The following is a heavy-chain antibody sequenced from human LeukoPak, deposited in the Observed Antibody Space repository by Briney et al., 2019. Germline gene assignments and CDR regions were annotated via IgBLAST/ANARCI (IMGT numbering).Heavy chain of an antibody. CDR3: ARAGGDIVATNSEALDY. CDR1: GGSFSGYY. V-gene: IGHV4-34*01. Sequence: RSSEPLSLTCAVYGGSFSGYYWSWIRQPPGKVLEWIGEINHSGSTNYNPSLKSRVTISVDTSKNQFSLKLSSVTAADTAVYYCARAGGDIVATNSEALDYWGQGTLVTVSS. J-gene: IGHJ4*02. CDR2: INHSGST. D-gene: IGHD5-12*01.